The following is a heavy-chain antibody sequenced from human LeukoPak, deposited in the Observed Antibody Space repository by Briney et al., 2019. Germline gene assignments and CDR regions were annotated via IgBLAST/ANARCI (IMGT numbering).Heavy chain of an antibody. CDR2: IYTSGST. CDR3: AREGRIVGATVDY. D-gene: IGHD1-26*01. V-gene: IGHV4-61*02. J-gene: IGHJ4*02. CDR1: GGSISSGSYY. Sequence: SETLSLTCTVPGGSISSGSYYWSWIRQPAGKGLEWIGRIYTSGSTNYNPSLKSRVTISVDTSKNQFSLKLSSVTAADTAVYYCAREGRIVGATVDYWGQGTLVTVSS.